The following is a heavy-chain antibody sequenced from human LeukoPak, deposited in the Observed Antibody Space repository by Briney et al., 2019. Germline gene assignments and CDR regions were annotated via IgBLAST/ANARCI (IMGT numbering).Heavy chain of an antibody. CDR1: GYTFTSYG. CDR2: ISAYNGNT. Sequence: ASVKVSCKASGYTFTSYGISWVRQAPGQGLEWMGWISAYNGNTNYAQKLQGRVTMTRDMSTSTVYMELSSLRSEDTAVYYCARRGRDGYNSDYWGQGTLVTVSS. D-gene: IGHD5-24*01. V-gene: IGHV1-18*01. CDR3: ARRGRDGYNSDY. J-gene: IGHJ4*02.